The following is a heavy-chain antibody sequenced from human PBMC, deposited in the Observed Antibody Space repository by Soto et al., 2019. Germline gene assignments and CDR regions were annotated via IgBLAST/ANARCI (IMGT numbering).Heavy chain of an antibody. V-gene: IGHV4-59*01. Sequence: SETLSLTCTVSGGSISSYYWIWIRQPPGKGLEWIGYIYYSGSTNYNPSLKSRVTISVDTSKTQFSLQLSSVTAADTAVYYCARSGIAEAGDYYFEYWGQGTLVTVSS. CDR1: GGSISSYY. J-gene: IGHJ4*02. CDR2: IYYSGST. CDR3: ARSGIAEAGDYYFEY. D-gene: IGHD6-13*01.